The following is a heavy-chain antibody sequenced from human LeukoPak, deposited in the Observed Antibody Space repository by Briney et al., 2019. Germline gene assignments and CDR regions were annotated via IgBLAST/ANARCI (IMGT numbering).Heavy chain of an antibody. Sequence: GASVKVSCKASGYTFTSYAMNWVRQAPGQGLEWMGWINTNTGNPTYAQGFTGRFVFSLDTSVSTAYLQISSLKAEDTAVYYCARAGYSGYDQMNWFDPWGQGTLVTVSS. CDR3: ARAGYSGYDQMNWFDP. CDR2: INTNTGNP. D-gene: IGHD5-12*01. J-gene: IGHJ5*02. V-gene: IGHV7-4-1*02. CDR1: GYTFTSYA.